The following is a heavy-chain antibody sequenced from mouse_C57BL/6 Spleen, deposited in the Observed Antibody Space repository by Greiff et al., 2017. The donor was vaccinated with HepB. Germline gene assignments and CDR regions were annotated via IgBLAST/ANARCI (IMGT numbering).Heavy chain of an antibody. CDR2: IYPGDGDT. J-gene: IGHJ4*01. Sequence: VQLQESGAELVKPGASVKISCKASGYAFSSYWMNWVKQRPGKGLEWIGQIYPGDGDTNYNGKFKGKATLTADKSSSTAYMQLSSLTSEDSAVYFCAMDYGYDDYAMDYWGQGTSVTVSS. D-gene: IGHD2-2*01. V-gene: IGHV1-80*01. CDR1: GYAFSSYW. CDR3: AMDYGYDDYAMDY.